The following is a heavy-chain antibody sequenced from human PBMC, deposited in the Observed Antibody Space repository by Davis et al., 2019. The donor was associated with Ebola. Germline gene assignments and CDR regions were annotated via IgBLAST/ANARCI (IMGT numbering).Heavy chain of an antibody. V-gene: IGHV1-46*01. CDR2: INPSGGST. Sequence: ASVKVSCKASGYTFTSYYMHWVRQAPGQGLEWMGIINPSGGSTSYAQKFQGRVTMTRDTSTSTVYMELSSLRSEDTAVYYCATGNVLRFLESNYYYYGMDVWGQGTTVTVSS. CDR3: ATGNVLRFLESNYYYYGMDV. CDR1: GYTFTSYY. D-gene: IGHD3-3*01. J-gene: IGHJ6*02.